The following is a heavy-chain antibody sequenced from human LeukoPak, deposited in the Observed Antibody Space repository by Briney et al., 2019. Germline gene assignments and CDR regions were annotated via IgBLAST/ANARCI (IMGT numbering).Heavy chain of an antibody. J-gene: IGHJ4*02. CDR2: IYTSGST. CDR1: GGSISSFY. Sequence: SETLSLTCTVSGGSISSFYWSWIRQPPGKGLEWIGYIYTSGSTNYNPSLKSRVTISVDTSKNQFSLKLSSVTAADTAVYYCARHVRTCSGYDHAFDYWGQGTLVTVSS. D-gene: IGHD5-12*01. CDR3: ARHVRTCSGYDHAFDY. V-gene: IGHV4-4*09.